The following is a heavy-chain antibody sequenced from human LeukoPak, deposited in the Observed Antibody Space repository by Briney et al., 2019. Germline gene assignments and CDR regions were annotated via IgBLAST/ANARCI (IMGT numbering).Heavy chain of an antibody. D-gene: IGHD6-19*01. CDR3: ARQALPLRIAVAGTPPDY. V-gene: IGHV5-51*01. CDR1: GYSFTSYW. J-gene: IGHJ4*02. Sequence: GESLKISCKGSGYSFTSYWIGWVRQMPGKGLEWMGIIYPGDSDTRYSPSFQGQVTISADKSISTAYLQWSSLKASDTAMYYCARQALPLRIAVAGTPPDYWGQGTLVTVSS. CDR2: IYPGDSDT.